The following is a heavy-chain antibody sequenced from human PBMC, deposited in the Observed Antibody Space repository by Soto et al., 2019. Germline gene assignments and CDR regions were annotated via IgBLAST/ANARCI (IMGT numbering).Heavy chain of an antibody. CDR2: MNPNSGNT. V-gene: IGHV1-8*02. Sequence: GASVKVSCKASGYIFTDYGINWVRQATGQGLEWMGWMNPNSGNTGYAQKFQGRVTMTRNTSISTAYMELSSLRSEDTAVYYCARQGRIAAAGTDYYYGMDVWGQGTTVTVSS. CDR3: ARQGRIAAAGTDYYYGMDV. D-gene: IGHD6-13*01. J-gene: IGHJ6*02. CDR1: GYIFTDYG.